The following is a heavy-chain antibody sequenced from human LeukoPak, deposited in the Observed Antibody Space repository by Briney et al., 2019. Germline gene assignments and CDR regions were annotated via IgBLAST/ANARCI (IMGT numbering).Heavy chain of an antibody. CDR2: ISWNSGSI. J-gene: IGHJ3*02. CDR3: AKGEDNRDAFDI. CDR1: GFTFDDYA. D-gene: IGHD1-14*01. V-gene: IGHV3-9*01. Sequence: PGGSLRLSCAASGFTFDDYAMHWVRQAPGKGLEWVSGISWNSGSIGYADSVKGRFTISRDNAKNSLYLQMNSLRAEDTALYYCAKGEDNRDAFDIWGQGTMVTVSS.